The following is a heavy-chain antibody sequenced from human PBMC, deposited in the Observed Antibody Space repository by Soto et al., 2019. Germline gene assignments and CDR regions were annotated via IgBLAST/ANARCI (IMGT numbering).Heavy chain of an antibody. Sequence: QVQLVESGGGVVQPGRSLRLSCAASGFTFSSSGMHWVRQAPGKGLERVAVIWYDGSNKYYADSVKGRFTISRDNSKKTFYLQITSLRAEDTAVYYFARDLYSSSWYVDYWVQGTLVTVSS. J-gene: IGHJ4*02. CDR3: ARDLYSSSWYVDY. CDR1: GFTFSSSG. D-gene: IGHD6-13*01. CDR2: IWYDGSNK. V-gene: IGHV3-33*01.